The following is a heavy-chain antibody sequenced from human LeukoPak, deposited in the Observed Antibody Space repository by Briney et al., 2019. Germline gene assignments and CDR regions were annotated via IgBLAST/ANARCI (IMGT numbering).Heavy chain of an antibody. V-gene: IGHV3-30*02. CDR3: AKDREGSAMISGVFDL. CDR2: IRYDGSNK. CDR1: RFTFSSYD. J-gene: IGHJ2*01. D-gene: IGHD3/OR15-3a*01. Sequence: AVSLRLSCAASRFTFSSYDMHWVRQAPGKGLEWVAFIRYDGSNKYYADSVKGRFTISRDNSKNTVSLQLSSLRVEDTAVYFCAKDREGSAMISGVFDLWGRGTLVTVSS.